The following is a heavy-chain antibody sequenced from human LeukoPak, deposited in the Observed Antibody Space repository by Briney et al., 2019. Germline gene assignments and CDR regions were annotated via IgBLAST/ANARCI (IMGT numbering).Heavy chain of an antibody. CDR1: GFTFSSYS. V-gene: IGHV3-48*01. J-gene: IGHJ3*02. D-gene: IGHD4-23*01. CDR3: AKEMEIDYGGNTDAFDI. Sequence: GGSLRLSCAASGFTFSSYSMNWVRQAPGKGLEWVSYISSSSSTIYYADSVKGRFTISRDNAKNSLYLQMNSLRAEDTAVYYCAKEMEIDYGGNTDAFDIWGQGTMVTVSS. CDR2: ISSSSSTI.